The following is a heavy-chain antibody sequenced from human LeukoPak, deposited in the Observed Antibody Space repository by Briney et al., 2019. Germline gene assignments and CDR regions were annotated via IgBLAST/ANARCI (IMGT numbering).Heavy chain of an antibody. D-gene: IGHD3-10*01. V-gene: IGHV4-30-2*01. CDR1: GGSISSGGYY. CDR2: INHSGSI. CDR3: ARLMSDQVPWFGELKSQRIDY. Sequence: PSETLSLTCTVSGGSISSGGYYWSWIRQPPGKGLEWIGEINHSGSINYNPSLKSRVTISVDTSKNQSSLKLSSVTAADTAVYYCARLMSDQVPWFGELKSQRIDYWGQGTLVTVSS. J-gene: IGHJ4*02.